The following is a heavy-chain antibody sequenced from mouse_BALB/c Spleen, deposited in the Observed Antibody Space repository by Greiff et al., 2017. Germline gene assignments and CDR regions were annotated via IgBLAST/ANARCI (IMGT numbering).Heavy chain of an antibody. CDR2: ISDGGSYT. J-gene: IGHJ4*01. CDR1: GFTFSDYY. Sequence: DVQLVESGGGLVKPGGSLKLSCAASGFTFSDYYMYWVRQTPEKRLEWVATISDGGSYTYYPDSVKGRFTISRDNAKNNLYLQMSSLKSEDTAMYYCARANPRRDYWGQGTSVTVSS. D-gene: IGHD6-1*01. CDR3: ARANPRRDY. V-gene: IGHV5-4*02.